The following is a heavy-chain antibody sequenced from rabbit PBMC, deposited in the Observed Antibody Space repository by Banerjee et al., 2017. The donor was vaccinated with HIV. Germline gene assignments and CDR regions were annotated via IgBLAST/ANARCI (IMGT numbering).Heavy chain of an antibody. CDR3: ARGWGL. V-gene: IGHV1S40*01. CDR1: GFDISSYN. Sequence: QSLEESGGDLVKPGASLTLTCKASGFDISSYNMQWVRQAPGKGLEWIGIIVGGSAGSTYYASWVNGRVTISSDNAQNTVDLQMSSLTAADTATYFCARGWGLWGQGTLVTVS. D-gene: IGHD3-1*01. CDR2: IVGGSAGST. J-gene: IGHJ3*01.